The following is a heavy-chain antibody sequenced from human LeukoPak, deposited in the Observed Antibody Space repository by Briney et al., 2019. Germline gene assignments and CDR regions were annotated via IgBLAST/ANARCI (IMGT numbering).Heavy chain of an antibody. CDR2: ISYDGSNK. CDR1: GFTFSSYA. J-gene: IGHJ6*02. Sequence: PGGSLRLSCAASGFTFSSYAMHWVRQAPGKGLEWVAVISYDGSNKYYADSVKGRFTISRDNSKNTLYLQMNSLRAEDTAVYYCAREGMYYDILTGDYGMDVWGQGPTVTVSS. D-gene: IGHD3-9*01. V-gene: IGHV3-30-3*01. CDR3: AREGMYYDILTGDYGMDV.